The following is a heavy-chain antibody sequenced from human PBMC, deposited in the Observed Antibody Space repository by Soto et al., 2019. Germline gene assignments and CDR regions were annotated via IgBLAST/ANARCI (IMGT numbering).Heavy chain of an antibody. V-gene: IGHV1-3*01. D-gene: IGHD3-22*01. CDR2: INAGNGNT. J-gene: IGHJ4*02. CDR1: GYTFTSYA. Sequence: QVQLVQSGAEVKKPGASVKVSCKASGYTFTSYAMHWVRQAPGQRLEWMGWINAGNGNTKYSQKFQGRVTITRDTSASTAYMELSSLRSEDTAVYYCARDGYYDSSGYCFDYWGQGTLVTVSS. CDR3: ARDGYYDSSGYCFDY.